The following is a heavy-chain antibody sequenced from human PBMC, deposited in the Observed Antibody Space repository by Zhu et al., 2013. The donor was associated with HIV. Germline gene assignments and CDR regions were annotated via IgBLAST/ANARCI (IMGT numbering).Heavy chain of an antibody. V-gene: IGHV4-34*01. CDR1: GGSFSGYY. J-gene: IGHJ4*02. CDR2: INHSGST. CDR3: ARVKSDYIWGSSTPFYYFDY. D-gene: IGHD3-16*01. Sequence: VQLQQWGAGLLKPSETLSLTCAVYGGSFSGYYWSWIRQPPGKGLEWIGEINHSGSTNYNPSLKSRLTISLDTSQKQFSLKLNSVTAADTAVYYCARVKSDYIWGSSTPFYYFDYWGQGPLVTVSS.